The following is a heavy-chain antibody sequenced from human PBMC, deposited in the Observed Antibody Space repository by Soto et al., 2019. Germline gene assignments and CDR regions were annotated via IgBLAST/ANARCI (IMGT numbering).Heavy chain of an antibody. Sequence: GGSLRLSCAASGFSFSHYAMHWVRQPPGKGLEWVALISYDGENQYFTDSVRGRFTISRDNSKTAVSLEMNNLRLDDTATYYCVSPHSESSNAFDLWGQGTLVTVSS. D-gene: IGHD3-10*01. CDR3: VSPHSESSNAFDL. V-gene: IGHV3-30*04. J-gene: IGHJ5*02. CDR2: ISYDGENQ. CDR1: GFSFSHYA.